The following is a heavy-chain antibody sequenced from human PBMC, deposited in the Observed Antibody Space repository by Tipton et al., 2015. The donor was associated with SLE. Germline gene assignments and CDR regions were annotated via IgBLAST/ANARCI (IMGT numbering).Heavy chain of an antibody. CDR1: GASISSYS. Sequence: TLSLTCAVSGASISSYSWSWIRQPAGKGLEWIGRMYITGSTNYNPSLKSRVTMSVDTSKNQFSLKLSSVTAADTAVYYCARRRVVSGDAFDIWGQGTMVTVSS. CDR3: ARRRVVSGDAFDI. CDR2: MYITGST. D-gene: IGHD4-23*01. V-gene: IGHV4-4*07. J-gene: IGHJ3*02.